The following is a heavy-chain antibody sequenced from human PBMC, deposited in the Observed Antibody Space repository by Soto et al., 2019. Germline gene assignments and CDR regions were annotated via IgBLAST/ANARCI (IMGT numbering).Heavy chain of an antibody. CDR3: ARPSGPYCSSTSRSQYGMDV. V-gene: IGHV1-69*01. D-gene: IGHD2-2*01. J-gene: IGHJ6*02. CDR2: IIPIFGTA. Sequence: QVQLVQSGAEVKKPGSSVKVSCKASGGTFSSYAISWVRQAPGQGLEWMGGIIPIFGTANYAQKFKGRVTITADESTSTAYMELSSLTCQDTAVYYRARPSGPYCSSTSRSQYGMDVWGQGTTVTVSS. CDR1: GGTFSSYA.